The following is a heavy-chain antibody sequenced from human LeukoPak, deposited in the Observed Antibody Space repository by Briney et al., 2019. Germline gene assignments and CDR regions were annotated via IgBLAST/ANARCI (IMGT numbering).Heavy chain of an antibody. CDR2: ISGSGGST. CDR3: AKNLRQWLVPQGFDP. Sequence: GSLRLSCAASGFTFSSYAMSWVRQAPGKGLEWVSAISGSGGSTYYADSVKGRFTISRDNSKNTLYLQMNSLRAEDTAVYYCAKNLRQWLVPQGFDPWGQGTLVTVSS. CDR1: GFTFSSYA. D-gene: IGHD6-19*01. V-gene: IGHV3-23*01. J-gene: IGHJ5*02.